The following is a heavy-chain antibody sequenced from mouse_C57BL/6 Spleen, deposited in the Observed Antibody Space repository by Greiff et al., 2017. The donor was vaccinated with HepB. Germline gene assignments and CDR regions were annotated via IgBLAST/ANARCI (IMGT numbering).Heavy chain of an antibody. D-gene: IGHD1-3*01. CDR3: ARSELKEGAMDY. CDR2: IYPRSGNT. J-gene: IGHJ4*01. CDR1: GYTFTSYG. V-gene: IGHV1-81*01. Sequence: VKLQESGAELARPGASVKLSCKASGYTFTSYGISWVKQRTGQGLEWIGEIYPRSGNTYYNEKFKGKATLTADKSSSTAYMELRSLTSEDSAVYFCARSELKEGAMDYWGQGTSVTVSS.